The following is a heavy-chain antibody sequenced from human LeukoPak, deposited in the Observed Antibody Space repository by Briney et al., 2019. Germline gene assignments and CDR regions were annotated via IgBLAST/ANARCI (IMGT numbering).Heavy chain of an antibody. CDR1: GFTFSSYS. V-gene: IGHV3-21*01. D-gene: IGHD1-1*01. J-gene: IGHJ5*02. Sequence: KSGGSLRLSCAASGFTFSSYSMNWVRQAPGKGLEWVSSISSSSSYIYYADSVKGRFTISRDSAKNSLYLQMNSLRAEDTAVYYCARAAGTTANNWFDPWGQGTLVTVSS. CDR3: ARAAGTTANNWFDP. CDR2: ISSSSSYI.